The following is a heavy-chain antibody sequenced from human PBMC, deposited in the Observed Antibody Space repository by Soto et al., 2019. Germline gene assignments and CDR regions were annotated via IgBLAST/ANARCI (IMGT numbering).Heavy chain of an antibody. CDR1: GFTFSDYY. D-gene: IGHD3-3*01. Sequence: GGSLRLSCAASGFTFSDYYMSWIRQAPGKGLEWVSYISSSGSTIYYADSVKGRFTISRDNAKNSLYLQMNSLRAEDTAVYYCAGRSGTRHYYYYMDVWGKGTTVTVSS. CDR2: ISSSGSTI. V-gene: IGHV3-11*01. J-gene: IGHJ6*03. CDR3: AGRSGTRHYYYYMDV.